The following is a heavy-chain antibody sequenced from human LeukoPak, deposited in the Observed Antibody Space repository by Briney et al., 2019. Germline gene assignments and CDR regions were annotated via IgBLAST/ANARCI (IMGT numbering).Heavy chain of an antibody. D-gene: IGHD3-10*01. J-gene: IGHJ5*02. Sequence: PGGSLRLSCAASGFTFSRYNMNWVRQAPGKGLEWVSSITSSSSYIYYADSVKGRFTISRDNAKNSLYLQMNSLRAEDTAVYYCARGKLLWFGESGPWFDPWGQGTLVTVSS. V-gene: IGHV3-21*01. CDR1: GFTFSRYN. CDR3: ARGKLLWFGESGPWFDP. CDR2: ITSSSSYI.